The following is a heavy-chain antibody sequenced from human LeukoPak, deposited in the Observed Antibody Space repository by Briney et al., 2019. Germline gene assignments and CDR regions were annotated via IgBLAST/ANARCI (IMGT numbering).Heavy chain of an antibody. Sequence: SETLSLTCAVYGGSFSGYYWSWICQPPGKGLEWIGEINHSGSTNYNPSLKSRVTISVDTSKNQFSLKLSSVTAADTAVYYCAGRAGTGGGPDDYWGQGTLVTVSS. D-gene: IGHD6-19*01. V-gene: IGHV4-34*01. CDR1: GGSFSGYY. CDR2: INHSGST. CDR3: AGRAGTGGGPDDY. J-gene: IGHJ4*02.